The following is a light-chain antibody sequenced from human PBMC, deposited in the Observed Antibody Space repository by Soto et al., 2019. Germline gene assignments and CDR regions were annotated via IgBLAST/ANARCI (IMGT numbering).Light chain of an antibody. V-gene: IGLV2-14*01. CDR3: SSYTTSNTLLYV. J-gene: IGLJ1*01. Sequence: QSALTQPASVSGSPGQSITISCTASSRDVGGHNYVSWYQQHPGKAPKLMIYEVSTRPSGVANRFSGSKSGNTASLTISGLQAEDEADYYCSSYTTSNTLLYVFGTGTKLTVL. CDR2: EVS. CDR1: SRDVGGHNY.